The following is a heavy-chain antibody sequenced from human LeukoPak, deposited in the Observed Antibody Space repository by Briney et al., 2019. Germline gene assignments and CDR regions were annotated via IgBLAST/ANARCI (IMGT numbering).Heavy chain of an antibody. Sequence: SETLSLTCTVSGGSISSSSYYWGWIRQPPGKGLEWIGRIYTSGSTNYNPSLKSRVTMSVDTSKNQFSLKLSSVTAADTAVYYWARGESRSPFDYWGQGTLVTVSS. CDR1: GGSISSSSYY. CDR3: ARGESRSPFDY. J-gene: IGHJ4*02. D-gene: IGHD3-10*01. V-gene: IGHV4-61*05. CDR2: IYTSGST.